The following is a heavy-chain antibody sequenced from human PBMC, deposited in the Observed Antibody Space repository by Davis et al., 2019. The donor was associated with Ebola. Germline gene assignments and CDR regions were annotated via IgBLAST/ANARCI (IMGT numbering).Heavy chain of an antibody. D-gene: IGHD1-26*01. CDR2: INPNSGAS. V-gene: IGHV1-2*02. Sequence: ASVKVSCKASGYNFAIYNIHWVRQARGQGLEWMGWINPNSGASGFTQKFQGRVTLTRDTSISTAYMELSRLTSDDTAVYSCARESDAVGASTTDDAFDVWGQGTMVSVSS. J-gene: IGHJ3*01. CDR3: ARESDAVGASTTDDAFDV. CDR1: GYNFAIYN.